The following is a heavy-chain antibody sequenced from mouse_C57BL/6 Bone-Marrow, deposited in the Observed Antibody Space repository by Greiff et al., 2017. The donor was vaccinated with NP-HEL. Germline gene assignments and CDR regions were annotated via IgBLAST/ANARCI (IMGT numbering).Heavy chain of an antibody. V-gene: IGHV8-8*01. J-gene: IGHJ1*03. D-gene: IGHD1-1*01. CDR3: ARIAPPWTLDYYGSSYGYFDV. CDR1: GFSLSTFGMG. Sequence: QVTLKESGPGILQPSQTLSLTCSFSGFSLSTFGMGVGWIRQPSGKGLEWLAHIWWDDDKYYNPALKSRLTISKDTSKNQVSLKIANVDTADTATYYCARIAPPWTLDYYGSSYGYFDVWGTGTTVTVSS. CDR2: IWWDDDK.